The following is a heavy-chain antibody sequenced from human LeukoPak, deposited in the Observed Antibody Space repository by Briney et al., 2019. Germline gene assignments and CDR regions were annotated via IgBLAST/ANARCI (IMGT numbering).Heavy chain of an antibody. CDR2: ISWNSGSI. J-gene: IGHJ4*02. Sequence: PGRSLRLSCAASGFTFDDYAMHWVRQAPGKGLEWVSGISWNSGSIGYADSVKGRFTISRDNAKNSLYLQMNSLRAEDTALYYCAKVGTLWFGELINYEFDYWGQGTLVTVSS. D-gene: IGHD3-10*01. CDR3: AKVGTLWFGELINYEFDY. CDR1: GFTFDDYA. V-gene: IGHV3-9*01.